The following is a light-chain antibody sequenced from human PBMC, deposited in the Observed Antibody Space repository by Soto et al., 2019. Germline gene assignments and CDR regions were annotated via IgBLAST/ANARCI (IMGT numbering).Light chain of an antibody. J-gene: IGKJ2*03. CDR3: QQYENWPPYS. Sequence: PGEEVTLSCRASQCISRNLAWYQQKPGQPPRLLIHRASMRATGVPVRFSGSGSGTDFTLTISSLQSEDFAVYYGQQYENWPPYSFGHGTKVEMK. CDR1: QCISRN. V-gene: IGKV3-15*01. CDR2: RAS.